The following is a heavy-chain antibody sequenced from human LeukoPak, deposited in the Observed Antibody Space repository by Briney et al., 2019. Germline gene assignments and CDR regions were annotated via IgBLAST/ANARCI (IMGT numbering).Heavy chain of an antibody. CDR2: IYYSGST. V-gene: IGHV4-59*01. D-gene: IGHD2-15*01. Sequence: SETLSLTCTVSGGSISSYYWSWIRQPPGKGLEWIGYIYYSGSTNYNPSLKSRVTISVDTSKNQFSLKLSSVTAADTAVYYCARVGYCSGGSCYPHGYFDYWGRGTLVTVSS. J-gene: IGHJ4*02. CDR3: ARVGYCSGGSCYPHGYFDY. CDR1: GGSISSYY.